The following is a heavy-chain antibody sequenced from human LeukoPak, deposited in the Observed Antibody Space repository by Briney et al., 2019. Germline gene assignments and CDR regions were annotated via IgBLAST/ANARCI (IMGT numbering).Heavy chain of an antibody. Sequence: GGSLRLSCAASGFTFSNYWISWVRQAPGKGLEWVANIKQDGSEKYYVDSVKGRFIISRDNAKNSLYLQMNSLRVEDTAVYYCARGPFGSGWYDYWGQGTLVTVSS. J-gene: IGHJ4*02. CDR3: ARGPFGSGWYDY. CDR1: GFTFSNYW. V-gene: IGHV3-7*03. D-gene: IGHD6-19*01. CDR2: IKQDGSEK.